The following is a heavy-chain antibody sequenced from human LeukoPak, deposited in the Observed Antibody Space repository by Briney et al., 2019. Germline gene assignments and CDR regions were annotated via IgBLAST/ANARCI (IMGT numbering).Heavy chain of an antibody. CDR3: ARDRAIFGVVIRKPGNYFDY. CDR1: GGTFSSYA. Sequence: SVKVSCKASGGTFSSYAISWVRQAPGQGLEWMGGIIPIFGTANYAQKFQGRVTITRDTSASTAYMELSSLRSEDTAVYYCARDRAIFGVVIRKPGNYFDYWGQGALVTVSS. V-gene: IGHV1-69*05. CDR2: IIPIFGTA. J-gene: IGHJ4*02. D-gene: IGHD3-3*01.